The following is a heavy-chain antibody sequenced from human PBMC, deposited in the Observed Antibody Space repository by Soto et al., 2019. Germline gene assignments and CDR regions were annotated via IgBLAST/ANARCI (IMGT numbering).Heavy chain of an antibody. CDR3: ARLGDYYQSLGT. CDR1: GGSLDKYY. J-gene: IGHJ5*02. D-gene: IGHD3-22*01. V-gene: IGHV4-59*08. CDR2: IYYKGTT. Sequence: SETLSLTCSVSGGSLDKYYWTWIRQPPGKGLEFIGYIYYKGTTTYNPSLKSRVAISIDTSKNQFSLQLTSVIAADTAIYYCARLGDYYQSLGTWGRGTLVTVSS.